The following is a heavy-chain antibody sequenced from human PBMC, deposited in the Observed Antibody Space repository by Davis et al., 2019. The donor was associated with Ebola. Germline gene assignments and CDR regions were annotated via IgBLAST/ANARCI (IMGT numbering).Heavy chain of an antibody. CDR2: ISSSSNYI. Sequence: GGSLRLSCAASGFIVSDKYMSWVRQAPGKGLEWVSFISSSSNYIYYADSVKGRFTVSRDNAKNSLYLQMNSLRAEDTAVYFCARAEPTYYYGSGRYQTLYFFDYWGQGTLVTVSS. CDR1: GFIVSDKY. V-gene: IGHV3-21*01. CDR3: ARAEPTYYYGSGRYQTLYFFDY. J-gene: IGHJ4*02. D-gene: IGHD3-10*01.